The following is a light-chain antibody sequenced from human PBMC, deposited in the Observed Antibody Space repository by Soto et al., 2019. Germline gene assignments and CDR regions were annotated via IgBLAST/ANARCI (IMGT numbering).Light chain of an antibody. Sequence: EIVLTQSPGTLSLSPGERATLSCRASQSVSSKYLAWYQQKPGQAPRLLIYGTSSGTPSRATGIPDRFGGSGSGTDFALTISGLEPEDFAVYYCQQYGDSPWTFGQGTKVEIK. CDR1: QSVSSKY. J-gene: IGKJ1*01. V-gene: IGKV3-20*01. CDR3: QQYGDSPWT. CDR2: GTSSGTP.